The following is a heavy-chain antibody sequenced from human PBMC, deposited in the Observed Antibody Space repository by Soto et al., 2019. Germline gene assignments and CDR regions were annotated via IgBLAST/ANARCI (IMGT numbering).Heavy chain of an antibody. CDR2: ITWDSATI. Sequence: EVQLVESGGGLVQPGGSLTLSCEASVFKFSDYAMHWVRQAPGEGLEWVSTITWDSATIDYADSVQGRFTISRDNARNSLYLEMSNLRPEDTALYCCAKGGGVPMGRRNVHFDSWGQGTLVTVSS. V-gene: IGHV3-9*01. CDR1: VFKFSDYA. J-gene: IGHJ4*02. CDR3: AKGGGVPMGRRNVHFDS. D-gene: IGHD3-10*01.